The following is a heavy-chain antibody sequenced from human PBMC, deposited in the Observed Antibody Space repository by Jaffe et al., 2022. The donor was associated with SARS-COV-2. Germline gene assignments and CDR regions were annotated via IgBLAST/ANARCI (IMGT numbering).Heavy chain of an antibody. Sequence: QLQLQESGPGLVKPSETLSLTCTVSGGSISSANSYWGWIRQPPGKGLEWIGTISYSGSAYNNPSLKSRVTISVDTSKNQYSLKLSSVTAADTAVYYCARQLSSVLSRSGLLRGGYFDLWGRGTLVTVSS. CDR3: ARQLSSVLSRSGLLRGGYFDL. J-gene: IGHJ2*01. D-gene: IGHD3-10*01. V-gene: IGHV4-39*01. CDR2: ISYSGSA. CDR1: GGSISSANSY.